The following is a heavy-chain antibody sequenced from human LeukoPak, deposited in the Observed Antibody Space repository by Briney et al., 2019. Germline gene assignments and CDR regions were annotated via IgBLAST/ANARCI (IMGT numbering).Heavy chain of an antibody. CDR1: GFIFRSYA. CDR2: LRGGGET. D-gene: IGHD2-21*01. J-gene: IGHJ1*01. V-gene: IGHV3-23*01. CDR3: AKANWVSSADAVV. Sequence: PGGSLRLSCAASGFIFRSYAMSWVRQAPARGLEWVSSLRGGGETFYADSVKGRFTLSRDESRNTVYLEMNNLRVEDTAVYFCAKANWVSSADAVVWGQGTLVTVSS.